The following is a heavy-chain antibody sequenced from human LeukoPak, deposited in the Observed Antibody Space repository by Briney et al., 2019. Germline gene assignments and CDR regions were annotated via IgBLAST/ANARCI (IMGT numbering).Heavy chain of an antibody. J-gene: IGHJ4*02. CDR3: ASCASTSCLGPFDY. CDR1: GYTFTDYY. D-gene: IGHD2-2*01. CDR2: INPNSGGT. V-gene: IGHV1-2*02. Sequence: ASVKVSCKASGYTFTDYYIHWVRQAPGQGLEWMGWINPNSGGTNYAQKFQGRVTMTRDTSISTAYMELSRLRSDDTAVYYCASCASTSCLGPFDYWGQGTLVTVSS.